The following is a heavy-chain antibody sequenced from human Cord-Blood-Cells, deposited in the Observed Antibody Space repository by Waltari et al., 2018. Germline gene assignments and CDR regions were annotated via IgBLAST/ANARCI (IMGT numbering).Heavy chain of an antibody. J-gene: IGHJ4*02. CDR3: ARGWGKQLAERDYFDY. D-gene: IGHD6-6*01. CDR2: INHSGST. CDR1: GGSFSGYY. V-gene: IGHV4-34*01. Sequence: QVQLQQWGAGLLKPSETLSLTCAVYGGSFSGYYWSWIRQPPGKGLEWIGEINHSGSTNYNPSLKSRVTISVDTSKNQFSLKLSSVTAADTAVYYGARGWGKQLAERDYFDYWGQGTLVTVSS.